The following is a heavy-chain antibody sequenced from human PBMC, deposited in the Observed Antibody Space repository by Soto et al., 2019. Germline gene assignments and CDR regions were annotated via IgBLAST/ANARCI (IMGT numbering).Heavy chain of an antibody. CDR1: GRGFHWFR. CDR2: INAGKGNT. CDR3: ARGVENIVVVLDVCGYYGKDV. V-gene: IGHV1-3*01. Sequence: ASSKGSFKAFGRGFHWFRIYLGRQAPGPRLEGMGWINAGKGNTKYSQKLPGRVTLTGDTSARTAHMELSSLRSEATSVYFCARGVENIVVVLDVCGYYGKDVWGQGTTVTVSS. J-gene: IGHJ6*02. D-gene: IGHD2-2*01.